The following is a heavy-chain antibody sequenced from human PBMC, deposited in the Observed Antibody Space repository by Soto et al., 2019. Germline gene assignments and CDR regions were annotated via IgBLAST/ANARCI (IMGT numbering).Heavy chain of an antibody. CDR2: IIPILGIA. J-gene: IGHJ5*02. D-gene: IGHD2-8*01. Sequence: SVKVSCKASGVTFSSYTISWVRQAPGQGLEWMGRIIPILGIANYAQKFQGRVTITADKSTSTAYMELSSLRSEDTAVYYCARDLCTNGVCYTGNWFDPWGKGTLVTVSS. V-gene: IGHV1-69*04. CDR3: ARDLCTNGVCYTGNWFDP. CDR1: GVTFSSYT.